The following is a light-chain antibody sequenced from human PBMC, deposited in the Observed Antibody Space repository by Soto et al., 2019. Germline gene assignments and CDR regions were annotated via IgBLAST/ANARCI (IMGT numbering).Light chain of an antibody. J-gene: IGKJ2*02. V-gene: IGKV3-20*01. CDR2: GTS. CDR3: QQYGSSPCT. Sequence: EIVLTQSPGTLSLSPGERASLSCRASQSVSSSYLAWYQQKVGQAPRLLIYGTSSRGTGIPDRFSGSGSGTDFTLIISRLEPEDFAVYYCQQYGSSPCTFGQGTNLEIK. CDR1: QSVSSSY.